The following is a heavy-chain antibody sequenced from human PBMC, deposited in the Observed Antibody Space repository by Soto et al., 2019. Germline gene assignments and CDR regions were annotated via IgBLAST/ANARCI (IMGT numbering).Heavy chain of an antibody. CDR2: IFYSGTT. CDR1: GGSICSSSYY. V-gene: IGHV4-39*01. D-gene: IGHD2-15*01. J-gene: IGHJ4*02. Sequence: ASETLSLTCTVYGGSICSSSYYWGWIRQPPGKVLEWIGSIFYSGTTYYNPSLKSRVTISVDTSKNQFSLKLSSVTAADTAVYYCARHTPAISISDHWGQGTLVTVS. CDR3: ARHTPAISISDH.